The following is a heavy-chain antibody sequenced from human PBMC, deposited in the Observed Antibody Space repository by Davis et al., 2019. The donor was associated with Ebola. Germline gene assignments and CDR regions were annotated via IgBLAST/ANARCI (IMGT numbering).Heavy chain of an antibody. J-gene: IGHJ4*02. CDR2: ISGFNTNT. D-gene: IGHD3-9*01. Sequence: VSVKVSCKSSGYTFTSYGLVWVRQAPGLGLEWMGWISGFNTNTNFAQKFQGRVTVSKDTSTNTAYMDLRSLTSDDTAIYYCARAPNYDVLTDTSSYCFDYWGQGTLVTVSS. CDR3: ARAPNYDVLTDTSSYCFDY. V-gene: IGHV1-18*04. CDR1: GYTFTSYG.